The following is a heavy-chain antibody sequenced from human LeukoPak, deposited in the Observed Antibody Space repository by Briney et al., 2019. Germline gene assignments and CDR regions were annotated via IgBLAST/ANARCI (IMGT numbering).Heavy chain of an antibody. J-gene: IGHJ5*02. V-gene: IGHV4-30-2*01. CDR2: IYHSGST. CDR1: GGSISSGGYS. D-gene: IGHD5-12*01. CDR3: ARGGSDSGYDRKNWFDP. Sequence: SETLSLTCAVSGGSISSGGYSWSWIRQPPGKGLEWIGYIYHSGSTYYNPSLKSRVTISVDKSKNQFSLKLSSVTAADTAVYYCARGGSDSGYDRKNWFDPWGQGTLVTVSS.